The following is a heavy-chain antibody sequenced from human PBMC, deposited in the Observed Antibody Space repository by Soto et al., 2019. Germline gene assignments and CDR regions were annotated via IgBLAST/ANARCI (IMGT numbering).Heavy chain of an antibody. Sequence: GGSLRLSCAASGFTFSDHYMDWVRQAPGKGLEWVGRTRNKANSYTTEYAESVKGRFTISRDDSKNSLYLQMNSLKTEDTAVYYWARRYSGSYFDYWGQGTLVTVSS. CDR1: GFTFSDHY. CDR2: TRNKANSYTT. D-gene: IGHD1-26*01. V-gene: IGHV3-72*01. J-gene: IGHJ4*02. CDR3: ARRYSGSYFDY.